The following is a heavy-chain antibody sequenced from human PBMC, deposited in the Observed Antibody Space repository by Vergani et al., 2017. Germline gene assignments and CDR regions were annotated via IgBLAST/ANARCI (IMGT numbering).Heavy chain of an antibody. D-gene: IGHD2-15*01. CDR1: GFTFSTYG. Sequence: QVQLVESGGGVVQPGRSLRLSCVASGFTFSTYGMYWVRQAPGKGLEWVAALWYDGKYKYYADSVKGRFSVSRDNAKKSLSLIMNSLRPEDTALYYCVRDLDCSPINCYHGFDPWGQGTLVTVSS. CDR3: VRDLDCSPINCYHGFDP. J-gene: IGHJ5*02. CDR2: LWYDGKYK. V-gene: IGHV3-33*01.